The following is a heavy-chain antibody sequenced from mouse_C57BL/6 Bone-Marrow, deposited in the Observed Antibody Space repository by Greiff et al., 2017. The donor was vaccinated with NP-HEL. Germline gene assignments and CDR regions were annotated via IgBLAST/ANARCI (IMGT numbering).Heavy chain of an antibody. V-gene: IGHV5-6*02. J-gene: IGHJ1*03. CDR1: GFTFSSYG. CDR2: ISSGGSYT. CDR3: ARRRRYFDV. Sequence: EVKLVESGGDLVKPGGSLKLSCAASGFTFSSYGMSWVRQTPDKRLEWVATISSGGSYTYYPDSVKGRVTISRDNAKNTLCMQMSSLKSEDTAMCYCARRRRYFDVWGTGTPVTVSS.